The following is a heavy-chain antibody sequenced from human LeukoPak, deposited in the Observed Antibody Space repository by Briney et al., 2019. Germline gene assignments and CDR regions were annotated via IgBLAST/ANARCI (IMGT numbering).Heavy chain of an antibody. J-gene: IGHJ5*02. D-gene: IGHD3-10*01. CDR2: IYYSGST. CDR3: ARGAGTILLYKTRSWAYENNLFDP. Sequence: SETLSLTCTVPAGSITCYYWSLIRQPPGKELEWIGYIYYSGSTNYNPSLKSRVTISVDTSKNQFSLKLSSVTAADTAVYYCARGAGTILLYKTRSWAYENNLFDPWGQGTLVTVSS. CDR1: AGSITCYY. V-gene: IGHV4-59*01.